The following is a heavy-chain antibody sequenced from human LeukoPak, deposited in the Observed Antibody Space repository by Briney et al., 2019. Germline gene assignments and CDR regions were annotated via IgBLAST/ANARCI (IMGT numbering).Heavy chain of an antibody. CDR2: ISSSSSYI. CDR1: GFGFNRYS. Sequence: GGSLRLSCAASGFGFNRYSMNWVRQAPGKGLEWVSSISSSSSYIYYSDSVKGRFTISRDNAKNSLYLQMNTLRVEHTAVYYCAKVVAGNIDYYFDYWGQGILVAVSS. D-gene: IGHD2/OR15-2a*01. CDR3: AKVVAGNIDYYFDY. V-gene: IGHV3-21*04. J-gene: IGHJ4*02.